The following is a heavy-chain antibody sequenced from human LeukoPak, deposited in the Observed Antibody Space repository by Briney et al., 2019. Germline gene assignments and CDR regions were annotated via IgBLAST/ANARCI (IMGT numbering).Heavy chain of an antibody. CDR2: ISSSSSYI. Sequence: GGSLRLSCAASGFTVSSNYMSWVRQAPGKGLQWVSSISSSSSYIYYADSVKGRFTISRDNAKNSLFLQMNSLRSEDTAVYYCASDSSSGNYYGMDVWGQGTTVTVSS. CDR3: ASDSSSGNYYGMDV. D-gene: IGHD6-13*01. CDR1: GFTVSSNY. V-gene: IGHV3-21*01. J-gene: IGHJ6*02.